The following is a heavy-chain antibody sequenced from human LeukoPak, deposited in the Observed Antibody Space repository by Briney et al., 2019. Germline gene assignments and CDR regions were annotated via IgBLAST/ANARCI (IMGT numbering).Heavy chain of an antibody. Sequence: ASVKVSCKASGGTFSSYAISWVRQAPGQGLEWMGGIIPIFGTANYAQKFQGRVTITADESTSTAYMELSSLRSEDTAVYYCARDVWGCSSTSCYGYLDYWGQGTLVTVSS. CDR3: ARDVWGCSSTSCYGYLDY. V-gene: IGHV1-69*13. CDR1: GGTFSSYA. CDR2: IIPIFGTA. D-gene: IGHD2-2*01. J-gene: IGHJ4*02.